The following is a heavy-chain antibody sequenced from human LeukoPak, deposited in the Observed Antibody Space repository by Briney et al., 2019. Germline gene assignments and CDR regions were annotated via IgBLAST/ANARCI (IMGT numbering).Heavy chain of an antibody. J-gene: IGHJ4*02. V-gene: IGHV4-59*11. CDR3: ATGGSYRPFDY. Sequence: SETLSLTCTVSGGSISSHYWSRIRQPPGKGLEWIGYIYYSGSTNYNPSLKSRVTISVDTSKNQFSLKLSSVTAADTAVYYCATGGSYRPFDYWGQGTLVTVSS. CDR1: GGSISSHY. CDR2: IYYSGST. D-gene: IGHD1-26*01.